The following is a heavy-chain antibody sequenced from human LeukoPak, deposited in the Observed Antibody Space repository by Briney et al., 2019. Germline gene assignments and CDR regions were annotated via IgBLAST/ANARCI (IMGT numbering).Heavy chain of an antibody. Sequence: GGSLRLSCAASGFTFSSYWVHWVRQAPGKGLVWVSRIKFDESATNYADSVKGRFTISRDNDRNTVYLQMNSLRGEDTAVYYCARGGRGITMIVPDRRDWLDPWGQGTLVTVSS. CDR1: GFTFSSYW. V-gene: IGHV3-74*01. J-gene: IGHJ5*02. CDR3: ARGGRGITMIVPDRRDWLDP. D-gene: IGHD3-22*01. CDR2: IKFDESAT.